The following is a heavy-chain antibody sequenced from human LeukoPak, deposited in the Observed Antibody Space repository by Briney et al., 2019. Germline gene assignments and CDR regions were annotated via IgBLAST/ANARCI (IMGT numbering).Heavy chain of an antibody. CDR2: ISYDGSNK. D-gene: IGHD1-26*01. V-gene: IGHV3-30*03. CDR3: ASIGWENAFDI. CDR1: GFTFSSYG. Sequence: PGGSLRLSCAASGFTFSSYGMHWVRQAPGKGLEWVAVISYDGSNKYYADSVKGRFTISRDNSKNTLYLQMNSLRAEDTAVYYCASIGWENAFDIWGQGTMVTVSS. J-gene: IGHJ3*02.